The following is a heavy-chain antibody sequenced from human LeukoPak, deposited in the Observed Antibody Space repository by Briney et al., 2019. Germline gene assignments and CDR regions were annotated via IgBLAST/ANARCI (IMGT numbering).Heavy chain of an antibody. CDR2: ISYDGSNK. CDR3: ARDGPPLLVTYPNWYFDL. D-gene: IGHD3-9*01. CDR1: GFTFSTYA. Sequence: GGSLRLSCAASGFTFSTYAMHWVRQAPGKGLEWVAVISYDGSNKYYADSVKGRFTISRDNSKNTLYLQMNSLRAEDTAVYYCARDGPPLLVTYPNWYFDLWGRGTLVTVSS. V-gene: IGHV3-30-3*01. J-gene: IGHJ2*01.